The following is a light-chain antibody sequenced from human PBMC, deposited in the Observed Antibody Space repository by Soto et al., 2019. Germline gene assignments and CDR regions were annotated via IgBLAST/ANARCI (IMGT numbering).Light chain of an antibody. CDR2: EVS. CDR3: SSYTAFSTWV. J-gene: IGLJ3*02. V-gene: IGLV2-14*01. Sequence: QSALTQPASVSGSPGQSITISCTGTSNDVGGYNYVSWYQQHPGKAPQLIIYEVSNRPSGVSHRFSGSKSGDTASLTISGLQAEDGADYYCSSYTAFSTWVFGGGTKLTFL. CDR1: SNDVGGYNY.